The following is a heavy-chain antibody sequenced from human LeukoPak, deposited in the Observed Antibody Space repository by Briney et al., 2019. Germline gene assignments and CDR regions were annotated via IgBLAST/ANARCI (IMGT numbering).Heavy chain of an antibody. CDR2: IYIAGTT. V-gene: IGHV3-66*01. CDR1: GFSVCNNY. J-gene: IGHJ6*02. D-gene: IGHD3-16*01. CDR3: ASGGGTAGYYYQMGV. Sequence: GGSLRLSCAVSGFSVCNNYVSWVRQAQGKGLEWVAIIYIAGTTYHADSVRGRFIISRDNSKNTVYLQMNSLRADDTAVYYCASGGGTAGYYYQMGVWGQGATVTV.